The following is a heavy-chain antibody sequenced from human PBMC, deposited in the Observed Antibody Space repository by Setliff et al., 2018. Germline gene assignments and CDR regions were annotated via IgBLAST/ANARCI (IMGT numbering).Heavy chain of an antibody. D-gene: IGHD3-3*01. V-gene: IGHV4-34*01. CDR3: ARMSGFLYMDV. CDR1: GGTFSAYY. Sequence: SETLSLTCAAYGGTFSAYYWTWIRQSPGKGLEWIGEINHSGTSNYNPSLKSRVTISLDTSKNQFSLSLSSVTAADTAVYYCARMSGFLYMDVWGKGTTVTVSS. J-gene: IGHJ6*03. CDR2: INHSGTS.